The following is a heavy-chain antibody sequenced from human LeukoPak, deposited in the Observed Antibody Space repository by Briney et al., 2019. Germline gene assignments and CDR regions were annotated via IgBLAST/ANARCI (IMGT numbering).Heavy chain of an antibody. CDR2: VSGHDGST. V-gene: IGHV1-18*01. J-gene: IGHJ6*02. Sequence: EASVKVSCKASGYRFDTFGISWVRQAPGQGLEWMGWVSGHDGSTQYTQKFQERVTMTTEKSRSTAYLELRALRSDDTAVYYCAKTRAHNLDVWGQGTTVVVSS. CDR3: AKTRAHNLDV. D-gene: IGHD5-24*01. CDR1: GYRFDTFG.